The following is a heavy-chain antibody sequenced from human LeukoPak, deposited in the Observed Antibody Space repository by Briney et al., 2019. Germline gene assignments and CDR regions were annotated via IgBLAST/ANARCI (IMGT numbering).Heavy chain of an antibody. D-gene: IGHD3-10*01. V-gene: IGHV3-23*01. CDR1: GFTFSSYA. CDR2: ISGSGGST. Sequence: GSLRLSWAASGFTFSSYAMSWVRQAPGKGLEWVSAISGSGGSTYYADSVKGRFTISRDNSKNTLYLQMNSLRAEDTAVYYCAKDQADYGSGNDAFDIWGQGTMVTVSS. CDR3: AKDQADYGSGNDAFDI. J-gene: IGHJ3*02.